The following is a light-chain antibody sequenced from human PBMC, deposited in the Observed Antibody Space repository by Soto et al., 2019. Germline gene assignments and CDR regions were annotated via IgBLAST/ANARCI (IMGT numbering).Light chain of an antibody. CDR1: QSVSSN. Sequence: EIGMTQTPATLSLSPGERATLSRRASQSVSSNLAWYQQKPGQAPRLLIYGASTRATGIPARFSGSGSGTEFTLTISSLQSEDFAVYYCQQYNNWPPYTFGQGTKVDIK. CDR2: GAS. J-gene: IGKJ2*01. CDR3: QQYNNWPPYT. V-gene: IGKV3-15*01.